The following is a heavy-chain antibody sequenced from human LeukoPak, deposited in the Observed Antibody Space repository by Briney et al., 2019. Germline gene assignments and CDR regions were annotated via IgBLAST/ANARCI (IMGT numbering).Heavy chain of an antibody. J-gene: IGHJ4*02. V-gene: IGHV3-30*18. CDR2: ISYDGSNK. D-gene: IGHD1-7*01. Sequence: GGSLRLSCAASGFTLSSYGMHWVRQAPGKGLEWVAVISYDGSNKYYADSVKGRFTISRDNSKNTLYLQMNSLGAEDTAVFYCAKSQGNYYFEYWGQGTLVTVSS. CDR3: AKSQGNYYFEY. CDR1: GFTLSSYG.